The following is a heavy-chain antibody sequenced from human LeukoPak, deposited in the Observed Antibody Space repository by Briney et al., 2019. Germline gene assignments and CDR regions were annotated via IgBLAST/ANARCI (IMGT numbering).Heavy chain of an antibody. D-gene: IGHD2-2*02. J-gene: IGHJ6*03. CDR3: TKGYCSSTSCYTAHYYYYYYMDV. CDR1: GFTVSSNY. Sequence: GGSLRLSCAASGFTVSSNYMSWVRQAPGKGLEWVSIIYRGGSTYYADSVKGRFTISRDDSKNTAYLQMNSLKTEDTAVYYCTKGYCSSTSCYTAHYYYYYYMDVWGKGTTVTVSS. V-gene: IGHV3-66*01. CDR2: IYRGGST.